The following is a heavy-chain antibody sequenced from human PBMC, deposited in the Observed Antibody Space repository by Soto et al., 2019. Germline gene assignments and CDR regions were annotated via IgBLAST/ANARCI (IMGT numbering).Heavy chain of an antibody. CDR2: IIPIIGVT. V-gene: IGHV1-69*17. D-gene: IGHD3-16*01. J-gene: IGHJ4*02. CDR3: ARESLGAKGADH. CDR1: GDTFNSYV. Sequence: QVQLVQSGAEVKRPGSSVKVSCESSGDTFNSYVISWVRQAPGQGLEWMGGIIPIIGVTHYAQKFQGRVTISALSSTGTAYMELTTLGLEDTALYYCARESLGAKGADHWGQGTLVTVSS.